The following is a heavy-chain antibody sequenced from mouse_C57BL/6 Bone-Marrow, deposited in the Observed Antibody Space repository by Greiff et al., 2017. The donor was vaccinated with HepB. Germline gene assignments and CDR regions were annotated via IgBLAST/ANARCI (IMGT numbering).Heavy chain of an antibody. CDR1: GYTFTSYW. J-gene: IGHJ4*01. CDR2: IDPSDSYT. CDR3: ASSYYNYAMDY. Sequence: VQLQQPGAELVMPGASVKLSCKASGYTFTSYWMHWVKQRPGQGLEWIGEIDPSDSYTNYNQKFKGKSTLTVDKSSSTAYMPLSSLTSEDSAVYYCASSYYNYAMDYWGQGTSVTVSS. D-gene: IGHD2-12*01. V-gene: IGHV1-69*01.